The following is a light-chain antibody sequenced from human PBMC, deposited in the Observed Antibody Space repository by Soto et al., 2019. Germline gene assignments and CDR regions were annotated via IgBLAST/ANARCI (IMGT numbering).Light chain of an antibody. CDR3: SSYTSTVSYV. CDR2: DVS. V-gene: IGLV2-14*01. CDR1: SSDVGGYNY. Sequence: QSALTQPASVSGSPGQSITISCTGTSSDVGGYNYVSWCQQHPGKAPKLMIYDVSNRPSGVSYRFSGSKSGNTASLTISGLQAEDEADYYCSSYTSTVSYVFGTGTKVTVL. J-gene: IGLJ1*01.